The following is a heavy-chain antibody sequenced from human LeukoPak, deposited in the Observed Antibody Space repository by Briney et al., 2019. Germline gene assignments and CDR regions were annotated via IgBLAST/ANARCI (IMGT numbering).Heavy chain of an antibody. Sequence: SETLSLTCSVSGGSVISSSSYWGWVRQPPGKGLEWIGNIYYSGSTYYSPSLTSRVTISVDTSKNQFSLKLSSVTAADTAVYYCARAHSVASYYYGVDVWGQGTTVTVSS. CDR2: IYYSGST. V-gene: IGHV4-39*07. D-gene: IGHD2-15*01. J-gene: IGHJ6*02. CDR1: GGSVISSSSY. CDR3: ARAHSVASYYYGVDV.